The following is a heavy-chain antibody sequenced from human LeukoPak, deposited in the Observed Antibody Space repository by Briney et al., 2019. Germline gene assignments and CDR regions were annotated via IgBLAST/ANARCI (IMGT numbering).Heavy chain of an antibody. Sequence: PSGTLSLTCAVSGGSISSRNWWSWVRQPPGKGLEWIGEIYHSGYTYYNPSLKSRVTISIDTSKNQFSLNLTSVTAADTAIYYCARDPGYGIDYWGQGTLVTVSS. CDR3: ARDPGYGIDY. D-gene: IGHD6-13*01. CDR2: IYHSGYT. J-gene: IGHJ4*02. CDR1: GGSISSRNW. V-gene: IGHV4-4*02.